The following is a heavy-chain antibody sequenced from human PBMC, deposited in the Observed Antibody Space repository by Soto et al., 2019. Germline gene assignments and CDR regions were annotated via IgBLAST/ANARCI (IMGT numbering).Heavy chain of an antibody. CDR2: IYYSGST. D-gene: IGHD3-9*01. CDR1: GGSVSSGSYY. Sequence: PSETLSLTCTVSGGSVSSGSYYWSWIRQPPGKGLEWIGYIYYSGSTNYNPSLKSRVTISVDTSKNQFSLKLSSVTAADTAVYYCARVRLRYFDWGPMDVWGQGTTVTVSS. CDR3: ARVRLRYFDWGPMDV. J-gene: IGHJ6*02. V-gene: IGHV4-61*01.